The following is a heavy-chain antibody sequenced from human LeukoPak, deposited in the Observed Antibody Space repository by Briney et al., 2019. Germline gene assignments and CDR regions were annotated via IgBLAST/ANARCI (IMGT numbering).Heavy chain of an antibody. CDR2: IYSGGST. D-gene: IGHD3-10*01. Sequence: GGSLRLSCAASGFTVSSNYMSWVRQAPGKGLEWVSVIYSGGSTYYADSVEGRFTISRDNSKNTLYLQMNSLRAEDTAVYYCSRAREYYYGSGSYYHFDYWGQGTLVTVSS. V-gene: IGHV3-53*01. CDR1: GFTVSSNY. J-gene: IGHJ4*02. CDR3: SRAREYYYGSGSYYHFDY.